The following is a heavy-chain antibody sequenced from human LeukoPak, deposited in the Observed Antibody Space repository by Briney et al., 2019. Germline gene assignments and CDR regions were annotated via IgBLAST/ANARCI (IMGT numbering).Heavy chain of an antibody. V-gene: IGHV4-59*01. D-gene: IGHD3-22*01. CDR3: ARKGLRITMILGSTADWFDP. J-gene: IGHJ5*02. Sequence: PSETLSLTCSVSGTSTNSYYWSWIRLPPGQGLEWIGCVYTSGGTTYNPSLKSRVTISVDTSRSQVSLKLSSVTAADTAVYYCARKGLRITMILGSTADWFDPWGQGTLVTVSS. CDR1: GTSTNSYY. CDR2: VYTSGGT.